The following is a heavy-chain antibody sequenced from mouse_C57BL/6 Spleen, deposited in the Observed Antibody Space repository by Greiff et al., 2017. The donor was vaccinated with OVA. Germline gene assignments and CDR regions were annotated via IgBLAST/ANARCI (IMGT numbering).Heavy chain of an antibody. CDR3: TNYCSSYYAMDY. CDR2: IDPEGGDT. J-gene: IGHJ4*01. V-gene: IGHV14-1*01. Sequence: VQLQQSGAELVRPGASVKLSCTASGFNIKDYYMHWVKQRPEQGLEWIGRIDPEGGDTEYAPKFQGKATMTADTSSNTAYLQLSSLTSEDAAVYYCTNYCSSYYAMDYWGQGTSVTVSS. CDR1: GFNIKDYY. D-gene: IGHD1-1*01.